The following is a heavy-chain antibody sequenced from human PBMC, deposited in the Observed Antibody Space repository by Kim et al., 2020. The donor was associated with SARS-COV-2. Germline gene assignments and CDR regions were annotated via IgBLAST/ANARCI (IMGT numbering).Heavy chain of an antibody. CDR1: GGSFSGYS. Sequence: SETLSLTCAVYGGSFSGYSWIWIRQAPGKGLEWIGEVNHSGSTKYHPSLKSRVTISVDTSKNQFSLKLPSVTAADTAVFYCARGRAGVVPSPILGLGPYYYYYAMDVWGQGTTVTVS. CDR3: ARGRAGVVPSPILGLGPYYYYYAMDV. D-gene: IGHD3-3*01. V-gene: IGHV4-34*01. J-gene: IGHJ6*02. CDR2: VNHSGST.